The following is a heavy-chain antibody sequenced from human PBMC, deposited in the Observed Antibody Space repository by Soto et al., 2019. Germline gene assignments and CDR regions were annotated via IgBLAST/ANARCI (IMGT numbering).Heavy chain of an antibody. J-gene: IGHJ2*01. CDR3: ARDYGDYETYWYFDL. V-gene: IGHV1-69*04. CDR1: GGTFSSYT. CDR2: IIPILGIA. D-gene: IGHD4-17*01. Sequence: EASVKVSCKASGGTFSSYTISWVRQAPGQGLEWMGRIIPILGIANYAQKFQGRVTITADKSTSTAYMELSSLRSEDTAVYYCARDYGDYETYWYFDLWGRGTLVTVSS.